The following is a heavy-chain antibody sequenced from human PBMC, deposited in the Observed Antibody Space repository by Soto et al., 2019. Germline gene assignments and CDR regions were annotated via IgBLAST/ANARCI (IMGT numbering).Heavy chain of an antibody. V-gene: IGHV1-69*13. J-gene: IGHJ4*02. D-gene: IGHD6-19*01. CDR3: ARVENPGSSGWYYFDY. CDR2: IIPIFGTA. CDR1: GGTFSSYA. Sequence: GASVKVSCKASGGTFSSYAISWVRQAPGQGLEWMGGIIPIFGTANYAQKFQGRVTITADESTSTAYMELSSLRSEDTAVYYCARVENPGSSGWYYFDYWGQGTLVTVSS.